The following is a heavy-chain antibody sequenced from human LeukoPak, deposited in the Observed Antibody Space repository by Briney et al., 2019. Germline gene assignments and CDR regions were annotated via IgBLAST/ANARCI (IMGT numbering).Heavy chain of an antibody. Sequence: ASVKVSCKASGYTFTSYDINWVRQATGQGLEWMGWMNPNSGNTGYAQKFQGRVTMTRNTSISTAYMELSSQRSEDTAVYYCARAPIVGATTKRGAYYFDYWGQGTLVTVSS. CDR1: GYTFTSYD. J-gene: IGHJ4*02. D-gene: IGHD1-26*01. CDR2: MNPNSGNT. V-gene: IGHV1-8*01. CDR3: ARAPIVGATTKRGAYYFDY.